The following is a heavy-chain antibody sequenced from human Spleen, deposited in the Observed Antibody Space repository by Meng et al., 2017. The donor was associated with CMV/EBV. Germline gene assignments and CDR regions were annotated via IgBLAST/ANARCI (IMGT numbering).Heavy chain of an antibody. CDR3: ARLDGDGYNLNWFDP. Sequence: GESLKISCAGPGFTFSSYSMNWVRQAPGKGLEWVSSISSSSSYIYYADSVKGRFTISRDNAKNSLYLQMNSLRAEDTAVYYCARLDGDGYNLNWFDPWGQGTLVTVSS. D-gene: IGHD5-24*01. CDR2: ISSSSSYI. CDR1: GFTFSSYS. V-gene: IGHV3-21*01. J-gene: IGHJ5*02.